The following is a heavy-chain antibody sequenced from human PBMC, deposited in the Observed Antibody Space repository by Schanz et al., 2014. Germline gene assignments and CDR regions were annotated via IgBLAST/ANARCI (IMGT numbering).Heavy chain of an antibody. V-gene: IGHV3-33*08. Sequence: VQLVESGGGLVQPGGSLRLSCAASGFIFSNFAMEWVRQAPGKGLEWVAIIWFDGSKKYYADAVKGRFTIYRDDSKNTLYLQMNSLKTEDTAVYYCARSPRMDVWGQGTMVTVSS. J-gene: IGHJ6*02. CDR2: IWFDGSKK. CDR3: ARSPRMDV. CDR1: GFIFSNFA.